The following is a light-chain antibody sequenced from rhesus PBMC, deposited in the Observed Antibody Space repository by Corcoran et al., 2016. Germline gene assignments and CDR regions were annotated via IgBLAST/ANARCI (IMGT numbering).Light chain of an antibody. CDR3: LQYSSSPLA. Sequence: DIQMTQSPSSLSASVGDTVTITCRASQSISSWLDWYQQKPGKAPKLLIYKASRLQSGVPSRFSGSGSGTVFTLTISSLQPEDFATYYCLQYSSSPLAFGGGTKVEIK. J-gene: IGKJ4*01. CDR1: QSISSW. CDR2: KAS. V-gene: IGKV1-22*01.